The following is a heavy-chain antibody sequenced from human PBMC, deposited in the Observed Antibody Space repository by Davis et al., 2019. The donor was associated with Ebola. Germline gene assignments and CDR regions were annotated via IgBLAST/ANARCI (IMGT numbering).Heavy chain of an antibody. Sequence: ASVKVSCKASGYTFTSYDINWVRQATGKGLEWMGWMNPNSGNTGYAQKFQGRVTMTRNTSISTAYMELSSLRAEDTALYHCARVNAVTGYSRFDSWGQGTLVTVSS. V-gene: IGHV1-8*01. CDR3: ARVNAVTGYSRFDS. J-gene: IGHJ5*01. CDR2: MNPNSGNT. D-gene: IGHD3-9*01. CDR1: GYTFTSYD.